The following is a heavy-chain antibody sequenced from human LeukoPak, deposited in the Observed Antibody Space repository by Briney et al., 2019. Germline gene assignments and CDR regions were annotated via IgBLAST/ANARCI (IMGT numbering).Heavy chain of an antibody. CDR2: ISASGGGT. V-gene: IGHV3-23*01. CDR3: AKDGALLRFSAISYYFEY. CDR1: GFTFSSYA. Sequence: GGSLRLSCAASGFTFSSYAMSWVRQAPGKGLEWVSGISASGGGTYYADSVKGRFTISRDNSSNTLYLRMNSLRVEDTAVYYCAKDGALLRFSAISYYFEYWGQGTLVTVSS. J-gene: IGHJ4*02. D-gene: IGHD3-3*01.